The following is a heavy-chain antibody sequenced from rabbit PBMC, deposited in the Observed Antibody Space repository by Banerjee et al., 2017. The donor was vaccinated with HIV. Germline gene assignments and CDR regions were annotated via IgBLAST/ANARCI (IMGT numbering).Heavy chain of an antibody. V-gene: IGHV1S45*01. CDR1: GFSFSSSYW. J-gene: IGHJ4*01. D-gene: IGHD8-1*01. CDR2: IYAGSSGST. CDR3: ARTDDGSVYYNL. Sequence: EESGGDLVKPEGSLTLTCTASGFSFSSSYWICWVRQAPGKGLEWIACIYAGSSGSTYYASWAKGRFTISKTSSTTVTLQMTSLTAADTARYFCARTDDGSVYYNLWGPGTLVTVS.